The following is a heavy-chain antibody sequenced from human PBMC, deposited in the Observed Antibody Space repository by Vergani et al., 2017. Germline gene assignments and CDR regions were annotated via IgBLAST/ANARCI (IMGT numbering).Heavy chain of an antibody. CDR1: GGSFSGYY. CDR2: INHSGSN. CDR3: ARGVVVVAATSSLDY. D-gene: IGHD2-15*01. Sequence: QVQLQQWGAGLLKPSETLSLTCAVYGGSFSGYYWSWIRQPPGKGLEWIGEINHSGSNNYNPSLKSRVTISVDTSKNQFSLKLSSVTAADTAVYYCARGVVVVAATSSLDYWGQGTLVTVSS. J-gene: IGHJ4*02. V-gene: IGHV4-34*01.